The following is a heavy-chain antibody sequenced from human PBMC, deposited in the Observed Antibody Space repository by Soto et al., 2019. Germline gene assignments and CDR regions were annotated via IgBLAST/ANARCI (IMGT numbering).Heavy chain of an antibody. D-gene: IGHD3-10*01. CDR1: TYTLSTFG. CDR2: SVATSGNT. J-gene: IGHJ4*02. CDR3: ARVAGYGSGSRHFDS. V-gene: IGHV1-18*01. Sequence: QVQLVQSAAEVAEPGASVKLSCKASTYTLSTFGLSWVRQAPGHGLEWMGWSVATSGNTIYAQNFQGRVTVTTDRSPNTGYLELRSLTSDDTALYYCARVAGYGSGSRHFDSWGQGTLVTVSS.